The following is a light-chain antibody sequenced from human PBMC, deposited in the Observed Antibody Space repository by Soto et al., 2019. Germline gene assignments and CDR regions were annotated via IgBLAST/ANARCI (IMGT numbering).Light chain of an antibody. CDR1: QSISSW. CDR3: QQYNSYSRT. J-gene: IGKJ1*01. Sequence: DIQMTQSPSTLSASVGDRVTITCRASQSISSWLAWYQHKPGKAPKLLIYKASTLETGVPSSFSGSGSGTEFTLPISSLQPDDFATYYCQQYNSYSRTFGQGTRVDIK. V-gene: IGKV1-5*03. CDR2: KAS.